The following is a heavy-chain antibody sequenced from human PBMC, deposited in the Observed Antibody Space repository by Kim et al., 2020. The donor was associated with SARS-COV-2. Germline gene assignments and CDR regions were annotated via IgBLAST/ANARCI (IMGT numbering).Heavy chain of an antibody. CDR3: VGHDFDY. V-gene: IGHV3-7*03. CDR2: INQDGSDI. J-gene: IGHJ4*02. D-gene: IGHD3-16*01. CDR1: GFTFSYYW. Sequence: GGSLRLSCAASGFTFSYYWMNWVRQAPGKGLEWLANINQDGSDIYYVDSVKGRFTISRDNAKNSLYLQMDSLRAEDTAVYYCVGHDFDYWGQGTLVTVSS.